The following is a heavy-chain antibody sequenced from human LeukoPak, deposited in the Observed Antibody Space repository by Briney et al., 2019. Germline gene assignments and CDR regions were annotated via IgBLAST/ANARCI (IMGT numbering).Heavy chain of an antibody. V-gene: IGHV3-30*03. CDR1: GFTFSNYG. J-gene: IGHJ5*02. CDR3: ARDRSNCFDH. Sequence: GGSLRLSCAASGFTFSNYGMLWVRQAPGKGLEWVAVTSHDGGNKYYADSVRGRFTISRDISRNTLYMQMDNLRAEDTGVYYCARDRSNCFDHWGQGTLVTVSS. CDR2: TSHDGGNK.